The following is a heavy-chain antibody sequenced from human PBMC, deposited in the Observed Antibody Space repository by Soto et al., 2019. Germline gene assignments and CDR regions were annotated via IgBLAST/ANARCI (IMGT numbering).Heavy chain of an antibody. V-gene: IGHV1-18*01. CDR3: ARDAGVSGELYY. Sequence: GASVKVSCKSSGYPFTHYGITWIRQARGQGLEWMGWISPFNGNTNYGQTLQGRVTLTTETSTSTAYMELRSLRSDDTAVYYCARDAGVSGELYYWGQGTLVTVSS. D-gene: IGHD1-7*01. CDR2: ISPFNGNT. J-gene: IGHJ4*02. CDR1: GYPFTHYG.